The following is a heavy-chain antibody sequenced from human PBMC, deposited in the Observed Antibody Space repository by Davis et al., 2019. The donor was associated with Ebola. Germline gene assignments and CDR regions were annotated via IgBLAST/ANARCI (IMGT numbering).Heavy chain of an antibody. CDR2: INPSGGST. J-gene: IGHJ5*01. CDR3: ARGKTVAGTRGLSWFDP. D-gene: IGHD6-19*01. Sequence: AASVKVSCKASGYTFTSYYMHWVRQAPGQGLEWMGIINPSGGSTSYAQKFQGRVTMTRDTSTSTVYMELTSLRSEDTAVFFCARGKTVAGTRGLSWFDPWGQGTTVTVSS. CDR1: GYTFTSYY. V-gene: IGHV1-46*01.